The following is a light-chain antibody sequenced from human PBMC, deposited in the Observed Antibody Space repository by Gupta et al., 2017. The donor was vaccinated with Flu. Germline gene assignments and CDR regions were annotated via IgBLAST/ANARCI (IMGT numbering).Light chain of an antibody. J-gene: IGLJ3*02. CDR1: GSNFGAGFD. CDR3: QSYDSRLSSWV. V-gene: IGLV1-40*01. Sequence: QSVLTQPPSVSGAPGQGVTISCTGSGSNFGAGFDVHWYRQVPGTAPKLLIYTNINRPAGVPGRFSGSRSGTAASLSITGLQYDDEATYYCQSYDSRLSSWVFGGGTKLTVL. CDR2: TNI.